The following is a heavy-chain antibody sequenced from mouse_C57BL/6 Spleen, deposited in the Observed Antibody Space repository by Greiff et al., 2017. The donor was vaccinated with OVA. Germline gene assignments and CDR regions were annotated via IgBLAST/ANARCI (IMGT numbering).Heavy chain of an antibody. J-gene: IGHJ2*01. V-gene: IGHV1-26*01. CDR1: GYTFTDYY. D-gene: IGHD2-1*01. CDR3: ARYRGNYPYYFDY. CDR2: INPNNGGT. Sequence: EVQLQQSGPELVKPGASVKISCKASGYTFTDYYMNWVKQSHGKSLEWIGDINPNNGGTSYNQKFKGKATLTVDKSSSTAYMELRSLTSEDSAVYYCARYRGNYPYYFDYWGQGTTLTVSS.